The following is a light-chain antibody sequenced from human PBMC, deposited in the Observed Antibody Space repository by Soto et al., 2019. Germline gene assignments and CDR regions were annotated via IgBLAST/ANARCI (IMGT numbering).Light chain of an antibody. Sequence: EIVMTQSPATLSVSPGDRATLSCRASESVSTNLAWYQQKPGQAPRLLIYAASTRATGIPARFSGSGSGTEFTLTISSRQSEDFAVYYCQQYDLSPGFGGGTKVEIK. CDR3: QQYDLSPG. J-gene: IGKJ4*01. CDR1: ESVSTN. V-gene: IGKV3-15*01. CDR2: AAS.